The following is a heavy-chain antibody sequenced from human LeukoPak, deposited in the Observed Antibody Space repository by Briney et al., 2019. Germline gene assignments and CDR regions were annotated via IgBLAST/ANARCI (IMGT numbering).Heavy chain of an antibody. J-gene: IGHJ4*02. CDR2: ISSSGSTI. V-gene: IGHV3-11*01. CDR1: GFTFSDYY. Sequence: GGSLRLSCATSGFTFSDYYMSWIRQAPGKGLEWVSYISSSGSTIYYADSVKGRFTISRDNAKNSLYLQMNSLRAEDTAVYYCAREGTQTIYSGSSYYFDYWGQGTLVTVSS. CDR3: AREGTQTIYSGSSYYFDY. D-gene: IGHD1-26*01.